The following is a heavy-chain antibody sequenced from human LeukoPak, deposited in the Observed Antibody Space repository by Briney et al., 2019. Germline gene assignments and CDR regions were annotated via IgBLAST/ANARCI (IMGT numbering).Heavy chain of an antibody. J-gene: IGHJ3*02. Sequence: PGGSLRLSCAASGFTFSSYSMNWVRQAPGKGLEWVSSISSSSSYIYYADSVKGRFTISRDNAKNSLYLQMNSLRAEDTAVYYCARLIFGGNAFDIWGQGTMVTVSS. CDR1: GFTFSSYS. V-gene: IGHV3-21*01. CDR2: ISSSSSYI. CDR3: ARLIFGGNAFDI. D-gene: IGHD3-3*01.